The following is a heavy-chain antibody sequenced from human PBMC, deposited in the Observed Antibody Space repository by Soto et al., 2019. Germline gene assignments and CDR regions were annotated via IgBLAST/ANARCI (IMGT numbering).Heavy chain of an antibody. CDR1: GFTFGNAW. CDR3: TTIYAYDNRGIY. CDR2: IKSKTDGGTT. Sequence: EVQLVESGGGLVKPGGSLRLSCAASGFTFGNAWMNWVRQAPGKGLEWVGRIKSKTDGGTTDYAAPVKGRFTISRDDSKNTLYLQMNGLKTEDTAVYYCTTIYAYDNRGIYWGQGTLVTVSA. D-gene: IGHD3-22*01. V-gene: IGHV3-15*07. J-gene: IGHJ4*02.